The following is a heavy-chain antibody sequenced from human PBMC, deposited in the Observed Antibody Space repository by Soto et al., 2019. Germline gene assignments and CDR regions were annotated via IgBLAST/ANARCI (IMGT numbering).Heavy chain of an antibody. Sequence: EVNLLESGGGLAQPGESRRLSCAASGFTFSNYAMAWVRQAPGGGLEWVSIISGTGDGTHYADSVTGRFTISRDNSKSTLYLQMTSLTVADTAVFYCAKGDSVWSGFSQTYFDNWGQGTLVTVSS. V-gene: IGHV3-23*01. CDR1: GFTFSNYA. J-gene: IGHJ4*02. CDR3: AKGDSVWSGFSQTYFDN. CDR2: ISGTGDGT. D-gene: IGHD3-3*01.